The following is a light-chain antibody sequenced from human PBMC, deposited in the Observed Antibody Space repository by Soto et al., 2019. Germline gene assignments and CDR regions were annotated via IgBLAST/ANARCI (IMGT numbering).Light chain of an antibody. J-gene: IGKJ4*01. Sequence: EIVMTQSPATLSVSPGERATLSCRASQSVSSNLAWYQQKPGQAPRLLIYGASPRATGIPARFSGSGSGTALTTNISSLQSEDFEVHYCQQYNNWPPLTFGGGTKVEIK. V-gene: IGKV3-15*01. CDR3: QQYNNWPPLT. CDR2: GAS. CDR1: QSVSSN.